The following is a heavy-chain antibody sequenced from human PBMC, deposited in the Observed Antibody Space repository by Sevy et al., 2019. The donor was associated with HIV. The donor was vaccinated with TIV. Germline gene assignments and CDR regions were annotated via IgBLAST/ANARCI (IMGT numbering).Heavy chain of an antibody. CDR3: ARDFTGYNGMDV. Sequence: VGSLRLSCTASGFTFTTHGMHWVRQAPGKGLEWVAVISYHGRNKFYGSSVEGRFTISRDNSKKTLYLQMNSLTTEDTAVYYCARDFTGYNGMDVWGQGTMVTVSS. CDR2: ISYHGRNK. CDR1: GFTFTTHG. V-gene: IGHV3-30*03. J-gene: IGHJ6*02. D-gene: IGHD3-9*01.